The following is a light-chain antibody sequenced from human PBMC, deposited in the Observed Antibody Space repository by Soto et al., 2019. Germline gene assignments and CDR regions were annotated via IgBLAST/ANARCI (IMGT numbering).Light chain of an antibody. CDR3: QQYNDRPPLT. CDR1: QSVNNN. J-gene: IGKJ4*01. CDR2: DTS. Sequence: EVVMTQSPALLSVSPGERVTLSCRASQSVNNNLAWYQQQPGQAPRLLIYDTSSRATGVPARFSDSGSGTEFTLTISSLKAEDFAVYYCQQYNDRPPLTFGVGTKVEI. V-gene: IGKV3-15*01.